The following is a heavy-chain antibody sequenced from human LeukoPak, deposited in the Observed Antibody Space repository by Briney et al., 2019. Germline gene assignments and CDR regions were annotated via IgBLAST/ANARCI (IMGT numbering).Heavy chain of an antibody. V-gene: IGHV4-61*01. D-gene: IGHD2-15*01. Sequence: SETLSLTCTVSGGSVSSGSYYWSWIRHPTGKGLEWIGYIYYSGSTNYNPSLKSRVTISVDTSKNQFSLKLSSVTAADTAVYYCARGSGRDGYFDYWGQGTLVTVSS. J-gene: IGHJ4*02. CDR3: ARGSGRDGYFDY. CDR2: IYYSGST. CDR1: GGSVSSGSYY.